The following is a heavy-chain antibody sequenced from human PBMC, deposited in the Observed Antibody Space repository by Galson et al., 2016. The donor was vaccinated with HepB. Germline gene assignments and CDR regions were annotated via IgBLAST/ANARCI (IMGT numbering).Heavy chain of an antibody. Sequence: SLRLSCAASGFTFSDYAMHWVRQAPGKGLEWVSRTLPDGGTKYYADSLQGRFTITGDKSKNTVSMEMNSLRAEDTAIYYCARGDIVSTPGRFFDYWGQGTLVTVSS. CDR3: ARGDIVSTPGRFFDY. CDR1: GFTFSDYA. D-gene: IGHD5/OR15-5a*01. CDR2: TLPDGGTK. V-gene: IGHV3-33*01. J-gene: IGHJ4*02.